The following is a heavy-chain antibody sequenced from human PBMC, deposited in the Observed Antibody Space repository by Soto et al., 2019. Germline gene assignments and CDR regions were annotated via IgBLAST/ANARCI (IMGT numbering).Heavy chain of an antibody. J-gene: IGHJ4*02. D-gene: IGHD2-21*02. CDR3: AKDVISGDGFWLMDH. CDR2: TSYDGSDH. V-gene: IGHV3-30*18. Sequence: QVQLVESGGGVVQPGGSLRLSCAASRFTFSSYGMHWLRQAPGKGLEWVAVTSYDGSDHYYADSVKGRFTVSRDNSKNTLFLQMNSLRPEDTAVYYCAKDVISGDGFWLMDHWGQGTLVTVSS. CDR1: RFTFSSYG.